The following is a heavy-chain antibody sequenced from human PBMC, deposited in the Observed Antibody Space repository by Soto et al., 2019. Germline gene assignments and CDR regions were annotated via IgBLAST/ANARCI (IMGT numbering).Heavy chain of an antibody. D-gene: IGHD6-13*01. J-gene: IGHJ4*02. V-gene: IGHV4-34*01. CDR2: INHSGST. Sequence: PSETLSLTFAVYGGSFSAYFWSWIRQPPGKGLEWIGEINHSGSTNYNTSLKSRVTISLDTSKSHFSLELSSVSAADTAIYYCARERRVVGGYSSSWYDYFDYWGQGTPVTVSS. CDR3: ARERRVVGGYSSSWYDYFDY. CDR1: GGSFSAYF.